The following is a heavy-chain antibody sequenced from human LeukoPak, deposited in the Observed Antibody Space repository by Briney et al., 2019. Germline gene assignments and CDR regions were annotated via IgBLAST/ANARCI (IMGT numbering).Heavy chain of an antibody. V-gene: IGHV4-31*03. Sequence: PSETLSLTCTVSGGSISSGGYYWSWIRQHPGKGLEWIGYIYYSGSTYYNPSLKSRVTISVDTSKNQFSLKLSSVTAADTAVYYCARDRETYYDFWSGYPHYYYYYGMDVWGQGTTVTVPS. CDR2: IYYSGST. D-gene: IGHD3-3*01. CDR1: GGSISSGGYY. CDR3: ARDRETYYDFWSGYPHYYYYYGMDV. J-gene: IGHJ6*02.